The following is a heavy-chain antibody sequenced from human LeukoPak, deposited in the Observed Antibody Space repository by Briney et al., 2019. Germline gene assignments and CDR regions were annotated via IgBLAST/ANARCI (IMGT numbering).Heavy chain of an antibody. V-gene: IGHV3-30-3*01. CDR3: AREDSSGWYFRWFDP. CDR1: GFTFSSYA. D-gene: IGHD6-19*01. Sequence: GGSLRLSCAASGFTFSSYAMHWVRQAPGKGLEWVAVISYDGSNKYYADSVKGRFTISRDSSKNTLYLQMNSLRAEDTAVYYCAREDSSGWYFRWFDPWGQGTLVTVSS. J-gene: IGHJ5*02. CDR2: ISYDGSNK.